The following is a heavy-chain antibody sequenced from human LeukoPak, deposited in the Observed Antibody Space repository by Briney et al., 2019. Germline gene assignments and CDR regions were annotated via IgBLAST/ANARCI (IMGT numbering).Heavy chain of an antibody. V-gene: IGHV4-59*01. CDR2: IYYSGST. Sequence: PSETLSLTCTVSGGSISSYYWSWIRQPPGKGLEWTGYIYYSGSTNYNPSLKSRVTISVDTSKNQFSLKLSSVTAADTAVYYCARVCFDAFDIWGQGTMVTVSS. D-gene: IGHD2-8*01. CDR1: GGSISSYY. J-gene: IGHJ3*02. CDR3: ARVCFDAFDI.